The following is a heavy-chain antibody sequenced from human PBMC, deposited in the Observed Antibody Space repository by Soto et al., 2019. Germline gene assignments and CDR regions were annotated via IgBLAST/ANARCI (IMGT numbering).Heavy chain of an antibody. CDR3: ARDTYYYDSSGYNPTYYFDY. J-gene: IGHJ4*02. V-gene: IGHV1-69*01. D-gene: IGHD3-22*01. CDR1: GGTFSSYA. CDR2: IIPIFGTA. Sequence: QVQLVQSGAEVKKPGSSVKVSCKASGGTFSSYAISWVRQAPGQGLEWMGGIIPIFGTANYAQKFQGRVTITADESTSTAYMELSSLRSEDTAVYYCARDTYYYDSSGYNPTYYFDYWGQGTLVTVSS.